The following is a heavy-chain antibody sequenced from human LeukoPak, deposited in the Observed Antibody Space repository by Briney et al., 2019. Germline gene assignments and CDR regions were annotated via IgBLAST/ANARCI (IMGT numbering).Heavy chain of an antibody. V-gene: IGHV1-18*01. D-gene: IGHD6-19*01. CDR1: GYTFTSHG. CDR2: ISAYNAKT. CDR3: AGSSYSSGWYGY. Sequence: ASVKVSCKASGYTFTSHGISWVRQAPGQGLEWMGWISAYNAKTSYAQKFQGRVTMTTDTSTSTSYMELRTLRSDDAAVYYCAGSSYSSGWYGYWGQGTLVTVSS. J-gene: IGHJ4*02.